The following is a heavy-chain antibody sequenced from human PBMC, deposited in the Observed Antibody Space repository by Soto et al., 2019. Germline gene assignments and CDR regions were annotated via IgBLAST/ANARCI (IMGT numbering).Heavy chain of an antibody. V-gene: IGHV1-18*01. D-gene: IGHD6-19*01. CDR3: ARDPVAGTYFDY. CDR1: GYTFTTYG. J-gene: IGHJ4*02. CDR2: INAYNGNT. Sequence: QVQLVQSGAEXXKPGASVXVXXKASGYTFTTYGISWVRQAPGQGLEWMGWINAYNGNTNYAQKLQGRVTMTTDTSTSTAYMELRSLRSDDTAVYYCARDPVAGTYFDYWGQGTLVTVSS.